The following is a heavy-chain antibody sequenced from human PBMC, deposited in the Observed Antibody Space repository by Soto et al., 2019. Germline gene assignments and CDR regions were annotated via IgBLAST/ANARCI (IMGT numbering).Heavy chain of an antibody. CDR3: AKDKGTRYFDY. Sequence: QVQLVESGGGVVQPGTSLRLSCVASGIAFSRSGMHWFRQAPGMGLEWVAVILYDGSKTYYPDSVKGRFTISRDDSKNTVYLQMNSLRGDDTAVYYCAKDKGTRYFDYWGQGALVTVSS. V-gene: IGHV3-30*18. J-gene: IGHJ4*02. D-gene: IGHD1-20*01. CDR1: GIAFSRSG. CDR2: ILYDGSKT.